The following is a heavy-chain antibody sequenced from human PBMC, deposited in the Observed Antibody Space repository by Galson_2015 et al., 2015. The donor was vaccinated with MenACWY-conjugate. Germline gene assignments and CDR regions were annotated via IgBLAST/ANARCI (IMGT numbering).Heavy chain of an antibody. CDR3: AKDPRTVVVPAATPIDY. CDR2: ISYDGSNK. V-gene: IGHV3-30*04. Sequence: YAMHCVRQAPGKGLEWVAVISYDGSNKYYADSVKGRFTISRDNSKNTLYPQMNSLRAEDTAVYYCAKDPRTVVVPAATPIDYWGQGTLVTVSS. CDR1: YA. D-gene: IGHD2-2*01. J-gene: IGHJ4*02.